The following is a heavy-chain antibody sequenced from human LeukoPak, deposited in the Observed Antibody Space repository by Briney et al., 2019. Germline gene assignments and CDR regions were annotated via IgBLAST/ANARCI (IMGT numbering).Heavy chain of an antibody. CDR1: GFTFSTYT. D-gene: IGHD1-1*01. CDR2: ISTSSDTI. V-gene: IGHV3-48*04. CDR3: ARGPDWNDDNWFDP. J-gene: IGHJ5*02. Sequence: GGSLRLSCAASGFTFSTYTMKWVRQAPGKGLEWVSHISTSSDTIYYADSVKGRFTISRDNAKNSLYLQMNSLRAEDTAVYYCARGPDWNDDNWFDPWGQGTLVTVSS.